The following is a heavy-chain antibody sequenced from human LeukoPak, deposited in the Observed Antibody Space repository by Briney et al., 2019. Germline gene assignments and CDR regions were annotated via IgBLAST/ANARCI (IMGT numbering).Heavy chain of an antibody. V-gene: IGHV3-23*01. Sequence: GSLKLSCAASGFTFSSYAMSWVRQAPGKGLEWVSAISFSGTNTYYADTVKGRFTISRDNLKNTLYLQMNSLGAEDTAVYFCAKEVKAATNWFDPWGQGTLVTVSS. CDR3: AKEVKAATNWFDP. CDR2: ISFSGTNT. D-gene: IGHD6-25*01. J-gene: IGHJ5*02. CDR1: GFTFSSYA.